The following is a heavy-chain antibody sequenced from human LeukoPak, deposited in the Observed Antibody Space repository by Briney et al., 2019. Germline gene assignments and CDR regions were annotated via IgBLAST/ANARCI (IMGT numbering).Heavy chain of an antibody. Sequence: LPGGSLRLSCAASGFTFSSYGMNWVRQAPGKGLEWVASIRSDGSDKKYADSVKGQFTISRDNSKNTLYLQMNSLRAEDTAVYYCAKWGCSGGSCYPFDYWGQGTLVTVSS. CDR3: AKWGCSGGSCYPFDY. J-gene: IGHJ4*02. CDR2: IRSDGSDK. D-gene: IGHD2-15*01. V-gene: IGHV3-30*02. CDR1: GFTFSSYG.